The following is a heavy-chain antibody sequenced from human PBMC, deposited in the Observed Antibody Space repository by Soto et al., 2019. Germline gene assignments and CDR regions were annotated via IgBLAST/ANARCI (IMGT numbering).Heavy chain of an antibody. CDR1: GGTFSSYA. CDR2: IIPIFGTA. D-gene: IGHD5-18*01. Sequence: SVKVSCKASGGTFSSYAISWVRQAPGQGLEWMGGIIPIFGTANYAQKFQGRVTITADESTSTAYMELSSLRSEDTAVYYCARMDTAMVIALAPHNYGMDVWGQGTTVTVSS. V-gene: IGHV1-69*13. CDR3: ARMDTAMVIALAPHNYGMDV. J-gene: IGHJ6*02.